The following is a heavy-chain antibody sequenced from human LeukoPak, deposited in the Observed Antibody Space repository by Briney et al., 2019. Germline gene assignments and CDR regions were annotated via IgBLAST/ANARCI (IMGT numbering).Heavy chain of an antibody. CDR2: ISYDGSKK. J-gene: IGHJ4*02. V-gene: IGHV3-30*03. CDR3: ARERGSSRSPVDY. Sequence: GGSLRLSCAASGFTFSSYGMHWVRQAPGKGLEWVAVISYDGSKKYYVDSVKGRFTISRDSSKNTLYLQMNSLRPEDTAVYYCARERGSSRSPVDYWGQGTLVTVSS. CDR1: GFTFSSYG. D-gene: IGHD6-13*01.